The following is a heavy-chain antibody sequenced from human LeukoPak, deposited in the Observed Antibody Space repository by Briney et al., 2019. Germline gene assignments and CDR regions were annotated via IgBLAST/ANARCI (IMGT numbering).Heavy chain of an antibody. CDR1: GFTFSSYG. CDR2: IRYDGSNK. D-gene: IGHD3-10*01. CDR3: ARAYDYYSSGSYYY. J-gene: IGHJ4*02. Sequence: GGSLRLSCAASGFTFSSYGMHWVRQAPGKGLEWVAFIRYDGSNKYYADSVKGRFTISRDNSKNTLYLQMNSLRAEDTAVYYCARAYDYYSSGSYYYWGQGTLVTVSS. V-gene: IGHV3-30*02.